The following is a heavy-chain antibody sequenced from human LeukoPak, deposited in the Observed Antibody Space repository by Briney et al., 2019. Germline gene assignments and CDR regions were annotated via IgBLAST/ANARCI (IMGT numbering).Heavy chain of an antibody. V-gene: IGHV1-2*02. CDR2: INPNSGGT. Sequence: ASVKVSCKASGYTFTGYYMHWVRQAPGQGLEWMGWINPNSGGTNYAQKFQGRVTMTRDTSISTAYMELSRLRSDDTAVYYCARATGYSDPFDIWGQGTMVSDCS. CDR3: ARATGYSDPFDI. D-gene: IGHD6-13*01. J-gene: IGHJ3*02. CDR1: GYTFTGYY.